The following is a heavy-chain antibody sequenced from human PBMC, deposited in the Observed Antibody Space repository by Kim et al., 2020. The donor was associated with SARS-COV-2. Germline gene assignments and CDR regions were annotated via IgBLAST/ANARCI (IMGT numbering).Heavy chain of an antibody. CDR3: ARGGAGLAVAGTGNAFDI. D-gene: IGHD6-19*01. CDR2: INTNTGNP. V-gene: IGHV7-4-1*02. Sequence: ASVKVSCKASGYTFTSYSMNWVRQAPGQGLEWMGWINTNTGNPTYAQGFTGRFVFSLDTSVSTAYLQISRLKAEDTAVYYCARGGAGLAVAGTGNAFDIWGQGTMVTVSS. J-gene: IGHJ3*02. CDR1: GYTFTSYS.